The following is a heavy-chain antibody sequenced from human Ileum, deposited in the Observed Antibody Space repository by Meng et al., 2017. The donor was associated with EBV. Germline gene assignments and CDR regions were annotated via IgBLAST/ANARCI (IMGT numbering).Heavy chain of an antibody. CDR2: INVGVGYT. Sequence: LVQSGAGVKKPGASVKVSCKASGYTFNTYAMHWVRQAPGQRLEWMGWINVGVGYTKYSQKFQGRVTISSDTSATTGYMELSSLRSEDTAVYYCARGPPVGVPGPGDYWGQGTLVTVSS. V-gene: IGHV1-3*01. D-gene: IGHD2-21*01. CDR1: GYTFNTYA. J-gene: IGHJ4*02. CDR3: ARGPPVGVPGPGDY.